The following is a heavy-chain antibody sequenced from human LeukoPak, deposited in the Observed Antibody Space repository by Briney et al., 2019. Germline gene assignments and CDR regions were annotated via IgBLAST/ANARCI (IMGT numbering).Heavy chain of an antibody. V-gene: IGHV3-30-3*02. CDR2: ISYDGSNK. Sequence: GRSLRLSCAASGFTFSSYTMHWVRQAPGQGLEWVAVISYDGSNKYYADSVKGRFTISGDTSKNTLYLQMNSLRAEDTAVYYCAKKGYYDGSGYYMYYFDHWGQGTLVTVSS. J-gene: IGHJ4*02. CDR3: AKKGYYDGSGYYMYYFDH. CDR1: GFTFSSYT. D-gene: IGHD3-22*01.